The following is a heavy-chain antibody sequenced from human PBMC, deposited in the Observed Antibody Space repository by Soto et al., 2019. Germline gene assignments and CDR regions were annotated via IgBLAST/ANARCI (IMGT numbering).Heavy chain of an antibody. D-gene: IGHD2-15*01. V-gene: IGHV1-46*01. Sequence: QVQLVQSGAEVKKPGASVKVSCKASGYIFTAYSMHWVRQAPGQGLEWMGVVNPSGGSTKYAQKFQGRITMPRDTSTSTVYMDLSSLTTEDTAVYYCAREENCSDGICYSEYFQRWGQGTLVTVS. J-gene: IGHJ1*01. CDR3: AREENCSDGICYSEYFQR. CDR1: GYIFTAYS. CDR2: VNPSGGST.